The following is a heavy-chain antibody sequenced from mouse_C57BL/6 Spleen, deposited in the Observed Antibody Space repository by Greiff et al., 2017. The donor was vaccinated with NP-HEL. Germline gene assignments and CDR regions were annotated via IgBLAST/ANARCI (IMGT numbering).Heavy chain of an antibody. Sequence: EVQLQQPGAELVKPGASVKLSCKTSGYTFTSYWMHWVKQRPGQGLEWIGAIYPGNSDTSYNQKFKGKAKLTAVTSASTAYMELSSLTNEDSAVYYCTRGGNDYAMDYWGQGTSVTVSS. CDR3: TRGGNDYAMDY. CDR2: IYPGNSDT. V-gene: IGHV1-5*01. CDR1: GYTFTSYW. J-gene: IGHJ4*01. D-gene: IGHD2-1*01.